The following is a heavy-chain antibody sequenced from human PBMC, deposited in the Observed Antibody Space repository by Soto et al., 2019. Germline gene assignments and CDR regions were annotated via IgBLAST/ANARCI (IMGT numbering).Heavy chain of an antibody. V-gene: IGHV4-39*01. Sequence: SETLSLTCTVSGGSISSSGYYWGWIRQPPGKGLEWIGSIYYSGSTYYNPSLKSRVTISVDTSKNQFSLKLSSVTAADTAVYYCARSTVFDYWGQGTLVTVSS. D-gene: IGHD1-26*01. CDR3: ARSTVFDY. CDR2: IYYSGST. J-gene: IGHJ4*02. CDR1: GGSISSSGYY.